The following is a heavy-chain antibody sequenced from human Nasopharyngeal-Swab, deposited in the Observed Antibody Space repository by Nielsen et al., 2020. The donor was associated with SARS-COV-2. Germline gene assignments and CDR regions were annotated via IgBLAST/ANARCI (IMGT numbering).Heavy chain of an antibody. CDR1: GGSMSNFH. J-gene: IGHJ3*02. D-gene: IGHD3-16*02. Sequence: GSLRLSCTVSGGSMSNFHWSWIRLPPGKGLEWIGYIYYSGSTNYNPSLKSRVTISVDTSKNQFSLKLSPVTAADTAVYYCARHANYDYVWGSYRPHDAYDIWGQGTMVTVSS. V-gene: IGHV4-59*08. CDR3: ARHANYDYVWGSYRPHDAYDI. CDR2: IYYSGST.